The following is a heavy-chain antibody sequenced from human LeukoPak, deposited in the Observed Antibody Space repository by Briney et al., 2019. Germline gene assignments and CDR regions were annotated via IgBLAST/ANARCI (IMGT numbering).Heavy chain of an antibody. CDR1: GGSFSGYY. V-gene: IGHV4-34*01. J-gene: IGHJ3*02. CDR2: INHSGST. D-gene: IGHD1-26*01. CDR3: ARAPSRLRGSSRAFDI. Sequence: SETLSLTCAVYGGSFSGYYWSWIRQPPGKGLEWIGEINHSGSTNYNPSLKSRVTISVDTYKNQFSLKLSSVTAADTAVYYCARAPSRLRGSSRAFDIWGQGTMVTVSS.